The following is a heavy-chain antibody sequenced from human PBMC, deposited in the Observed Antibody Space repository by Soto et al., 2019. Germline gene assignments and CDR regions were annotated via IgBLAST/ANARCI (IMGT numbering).Heavy chain of an antibody. Sequence: QVQLVQSGAEVKKPGASVKVSCKASGYTFTRSGISWVRHAPGQGLEWMGWISTYNGDTNYAQTFHGRVTMTTDTSTSTVHMEVRSLRSDDTAVYYCAREGVAPYYYYGMDVWGQGTPVTVSS. J-gene: IGHJ6*02. V-gene: IGHV1-18*01. CDR1: GYTFTRSG. CDR3: AREGVAPYYYYGMDV. D-gene: IGHD5-12*01. CDR2: ISTYNGDT.